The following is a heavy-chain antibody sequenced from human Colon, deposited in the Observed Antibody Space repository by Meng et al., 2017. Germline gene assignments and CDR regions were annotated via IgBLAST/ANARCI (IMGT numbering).Heavy chain of an antibody. CDR1: GASISSASF. J-gene: IGHJ4*02. D-gene: IGHD6-19*01. V-gene: IGHV4-4*02. Sequence: QVHLQESGPGLVKPSGTLSLTCAASGASISSASFWTWVRQTPGKGLEWIGGSYYGGSTSYNPSLSSRATISLDKSKNQFSLQLDSVTAADTATYYCASSSGWWRLDSWGQGTLVTVYS. CDR3: ASSSGWWRLDS. CDR2: SYYGGST.